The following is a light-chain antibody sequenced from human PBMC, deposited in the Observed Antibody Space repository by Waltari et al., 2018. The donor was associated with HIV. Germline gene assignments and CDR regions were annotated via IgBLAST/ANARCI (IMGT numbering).Light chain of an antibody. J-gene: IGLJ2*01. CDR1: RRDVGTYNL. V-gene: IGLV2-23*02. Sequence: QSALTQPASVSGSPGQSIPISGTGTRRDVGTYNLVSWYQQYPGKAPKLIIYEVSKRPSGVSNRFSGSKSGNTASLTISGLQAADEADYYCCSYATSSTFVVFGGGTKLTVL. CDR2: EVS. CDR3: CSYATSSTFVV.